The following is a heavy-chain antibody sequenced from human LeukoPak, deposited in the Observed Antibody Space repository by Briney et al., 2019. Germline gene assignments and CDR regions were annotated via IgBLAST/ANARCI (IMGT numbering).Heavy chain of an antibody. V-gene: IGHV1-8*01. CDR3: ARGLSYGSGKDY. CDR2: MNPNSGNT. CDR1: GYTFTSYD. J-gene: IGHJ4*02. Sequence: ASVKVSCKASGYTFTSYDINSVRQATGQGLEWMGWMNPNSGNTGYAQKFQGRVTMTRNTSISTAYMELSSLRSEDTAVYYCARGLSYGSGKDYWGRGTLVTVSS. D-gene: IGHD3-10*01.